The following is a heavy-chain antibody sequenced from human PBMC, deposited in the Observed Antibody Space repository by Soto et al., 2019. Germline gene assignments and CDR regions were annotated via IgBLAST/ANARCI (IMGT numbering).Heavy chain of an antibody. CDR3: VRVYGRSSCFFDS. CDR1: GYSLTSGYH. J-gene: IGHJ4*02. Sequence: SETLSLTCGVSGYSLTSGYHWGWIRQPPGKGLEWIGTIYHSGTTYYNPSLMSRVTMPVDTSKNQFSLKVTSATAADTAVYFCVRVYGRSSCFFDSWGQGTLVTVSS. CDR2: IYHSGTT. D-gene: IGHD6-6*01. V-gene: IGHV4-38-2*01.